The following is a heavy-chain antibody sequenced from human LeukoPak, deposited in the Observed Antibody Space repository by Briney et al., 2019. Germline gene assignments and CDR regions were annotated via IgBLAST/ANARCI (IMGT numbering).Heavy chain of an antibody. CDR3: ARHKVSQWELQGYYFDY. J-gene: IGHJ4*02. CDR2: IYHSGST. V-gene: IGHV4-38-2*01. Sequence: PSETLSLTCAVSGYSISSGYYWGWIRQPPGKGLEWIGSIYHSGSTYYNPSLKSRVTISVDTSKNQFSLKLSSVTAADTAVYYCARHKVSQWELQGYYFDYWGQGTLVTVSS. CDR1: GYSISSGYY. D-gene: IGHD1-26*01.